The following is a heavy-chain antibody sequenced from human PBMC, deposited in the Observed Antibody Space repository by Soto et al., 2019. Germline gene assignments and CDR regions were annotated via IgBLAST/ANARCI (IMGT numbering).Heavy chain of an antibody. V-gene: IGHV4-34*01. CDR3: ARGGYCSSTSCPGYGMDV. CDR1: GGSFSGYY. D-gene: IGHD2-2*01. J-gene: IGHJ6*02. Sequence: SETLSLTCAVYGGSFSGYYWSWIRQPPGKGLEWIGEINHSGSTNCNPSLKSRVTISVDTSKNQFSLKLSSVTAADTAVYYCARGGYCSSTSCPGYGMDVWGQGTTVTVSS. CDR2: INHSGST.